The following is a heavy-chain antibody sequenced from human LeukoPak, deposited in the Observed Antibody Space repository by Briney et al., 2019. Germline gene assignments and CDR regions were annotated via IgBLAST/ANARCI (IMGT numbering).Heavy chain of an antibody. CDR1: GFTFSSYE. J-gene: IGHJ4*02. CDR2: ISSSGSTL. CDR3: ARDLEGMATIDY. V-gene: IGHV3-48*03. Sequence: GGSLRLSCAASGFTFSSYEMNWVRQAPGKGLEWVSYISSSGSTLYYAGSVKGRFTISRDNAKNSVYLQMNSLRAEDPAVYYCARDLEGMATIDYWGQGTMVTVCS. D-gene: IGHD5-12*01.